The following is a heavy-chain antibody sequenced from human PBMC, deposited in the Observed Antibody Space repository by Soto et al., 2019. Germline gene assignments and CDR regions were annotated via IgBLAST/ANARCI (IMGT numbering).Heavy chain of an antibody. CDR1: GGSISSSNW. CDR3: ARDHLDRYCFDY. J-gene: IGHJ4*02. CDR2: IYHSGST. V-gene: IGHV4-4*02. Sequence: PSETLSLTCAGSGGSISSSNWWSWVRQPPGKGLEWIGEIYHSGSTNYNPSLKSRVTISVDKSKNQFSLKLSSVTAADTAVYYCARDHLDRYCFDYWGQGTLVTVSS.